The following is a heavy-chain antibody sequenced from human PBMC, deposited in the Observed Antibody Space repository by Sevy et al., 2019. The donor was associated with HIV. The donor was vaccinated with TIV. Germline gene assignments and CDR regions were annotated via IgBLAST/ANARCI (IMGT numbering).Heavy chain of an antibody. CDR3: AKETASGYLP. CDR2: ISGSGGYT. Sequence: GSLRLSCVASGSTFSSYVMSWVRQAPGKGLEWVSTISGSGGYTYYADSVKGRFTISRDNSKNTVDLLIISLRAEDTAVYYCAKETASGYLPWGQGTLVTVSS. J-gene: IGHJ5*02. V-gene: IGHV3-23*01. D-gene: IGHD3-3*01. CDR1: GSTFSSYV.